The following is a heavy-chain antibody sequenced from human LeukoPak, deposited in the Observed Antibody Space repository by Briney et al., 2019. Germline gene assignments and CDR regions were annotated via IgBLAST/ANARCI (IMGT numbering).Heavy chain of an antibody. CDR3: ARDVGVFGHTDY. CDR2: IYYSGAT. Sequence: SETLSLTCTVSGDSISSYYWNWIRQPPGKGLEWIGYIYYSGATNYNPSLKSRVTISVDTSKNQFSLKLSSVTAADTAVYYCARDVGVFGHTDYWGQGTLVTVSS. D-gene: IGHD2-15*01. J-gene: IGHJ4*02. V-gene: IGHV4-59*12. CDR1: GDSISSYY.